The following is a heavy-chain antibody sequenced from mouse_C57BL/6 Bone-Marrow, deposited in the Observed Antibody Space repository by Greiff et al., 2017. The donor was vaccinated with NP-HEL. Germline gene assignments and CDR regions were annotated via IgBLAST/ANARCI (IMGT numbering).Heavy chain of an antibody. CDR2: IDPSDSYT. V-gene: IGHV1-59*01. CDR1: GYTFTSYW. J-gene: IGHJ1*03. D-gene: IGHD1-1*01. CDR3: ARYYYGSRGWYFDV. Sequence: VQLQQPGAELVRPGTSVKLSCKASGYTFTSYWMHWVKQRPGQGLEWIGVIDPSDSYTNYNQKFKGKATLTVDKPSSTAYMQLSSLTSEDSAVYYCARYYYGSRGWYFDVWGTGTTVTVSS.